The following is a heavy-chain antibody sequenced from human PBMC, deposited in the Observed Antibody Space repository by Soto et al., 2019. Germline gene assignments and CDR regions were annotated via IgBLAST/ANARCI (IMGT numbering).Heavy chain of an antibody. CDR2: ISGSGGST. CDR3: AKPPPYCSSTSCLPDAFYYYGMDV. Sequence: GGSLRLSCAASGFTFSSYAMSWVRQAPGKGLEWVSAISGSGGSTYYADSVKGRFTISRDNSKNTLYLQMNSLRAEDMAVYYCAKPPPYCSSTSCLPDAFYYYGMDVWGQGTTVTVSS. D-gene: IGHD2-2*01. V-gene: IGHV3-23*01. J-gene: IGHJ6*02. CDR1: GFTFSSYA.